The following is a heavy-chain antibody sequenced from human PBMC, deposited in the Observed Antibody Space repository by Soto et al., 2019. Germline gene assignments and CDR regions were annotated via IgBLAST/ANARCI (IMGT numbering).Heavy chain of an antibody. V-gene: IGHV5-10-1*01. CDR2: IDPSDSYT. J-gene: IGHJ5*01. Sequence: GESLKISCKASGYNFTAFWIHWVRQMHGKGLEWLGKIDPSDSYTNYSPSFEGHVTISTDNPITTAYLQWSSLRASDTALYFCARVHKNWFDSWAQGTMVTVSS. CDR3: ARVHKNWFDS. CDR1: GYNFTAFW.